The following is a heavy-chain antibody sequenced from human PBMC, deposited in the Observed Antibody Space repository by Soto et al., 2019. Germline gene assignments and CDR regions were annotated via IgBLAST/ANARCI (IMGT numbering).Heavy chain of an antibody. CDR1: GFTFSSYA. J-gene: IGHJ5*02. V-gene: IGHV3-30-3*01. CDR3: ARGEGQLVSAGPFDP. Sequence: GGSLRLSCAASGFTFSSYAMHWVRQAPGKGLEWVAVISYDGSNKYYTDSVKGRFTISRDNSKNTLYLQMNSLRAEDTAVYYCARGEGQLVSAGPFDPWGQGTLVTVSS. D-gene: IGHD6-6*01. CDR2: ISYDGSNK.